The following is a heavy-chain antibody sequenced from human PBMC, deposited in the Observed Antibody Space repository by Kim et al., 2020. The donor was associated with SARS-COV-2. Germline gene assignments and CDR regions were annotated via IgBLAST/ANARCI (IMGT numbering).Heavy chain of an antibody. CDR3: ARHAYIAAAGDNWFDP. CDR1: GGSISSSSYY. D-gene: IGHD6-13*01. Sequence: SETLSLTCTVSGGSISSSSYYWGWIRQPPGKGLEWIGSIYYSGSTYYNPSLKSRVTISVDTSKNQFSLKLSSVTAADTAVYYCARHAYIAAAGDNWFDPWGQGTLVTVSS. V-gene: IGHV4-39*01. J-gene: IGHJ5*02. CDR2: IYYSGST.